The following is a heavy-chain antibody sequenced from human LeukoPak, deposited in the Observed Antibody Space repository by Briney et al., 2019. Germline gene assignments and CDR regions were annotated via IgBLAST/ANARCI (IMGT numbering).Heavy chain of an antibody. V-gene: IGHV1-69*13. D-gene: IGHD2-2*02. CDR3: ARDRVLTEYCSSTSCYTYFDY. Sequence: GASVKVSCKASGGTFSSYAISWVRQAPGQGLEWMGGIIPIFGTANYAQKFQGRVTITADESTSTAYMELSSLRSEDTAVYYCARDRVLTEYCSSTSCYTYFDYWGQGTLVTVSS. CDR2: IIPIFGTA. J-gene: IGHJ4*02. CDR1: GGTFSSYA.